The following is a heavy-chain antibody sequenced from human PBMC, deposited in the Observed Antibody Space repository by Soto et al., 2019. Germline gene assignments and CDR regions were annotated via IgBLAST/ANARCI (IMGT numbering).Heavy chain of an antibody. V-gene: IGHV3-20*04. CDR2: INWNGGST. Sequence: GGSLSLSCAASGFTFDDYGMSWVRQAPGKGLEWVSNINWNGGSTGYADSVKGRFTISRDNAKNSLYLQMNSLRAEDTATYYCARGKGIGWYESSDYWGQGTMVTVSS. J-gene: IGHJ4*02. CDR3: ARGKGIGWYESSDY. CDR1: GFTFDDYG. D-gene: IGHD6-19*01.